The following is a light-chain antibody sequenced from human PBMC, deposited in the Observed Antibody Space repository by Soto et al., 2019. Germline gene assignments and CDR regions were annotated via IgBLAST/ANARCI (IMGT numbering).Light chain of an antibody. CDR3: QQYINYPCT. V-gene: IGKV1-5*03. J-gene: IGKJ2*02. CDR1: QSISSW. Sequence: DIQMTQSPSTLSASVGDRVTITCRASQSISSWLAWYQQKPGKAPKLLIYRASSLETGVPSRFSGSGSGTEFTLTLSSLQPDDFATYYCQQYINYPCTFGQGTTLEIK. CDR2: RAS.